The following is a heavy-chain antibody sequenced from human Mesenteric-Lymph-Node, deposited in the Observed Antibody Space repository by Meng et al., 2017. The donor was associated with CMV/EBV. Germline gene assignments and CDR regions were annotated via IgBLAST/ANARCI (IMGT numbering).Heavy chain of an antibody. CDR1: GFTFSNFA. D-gene: IGHD3-10*01. J-gene: IGHJ4*02. CDR3: ARAPRATYYYFDY. CDR2: ISGAGGST. V-gene: IGHV3-23*01. Sequence: GGSLRLSCAASGFTFSNFAMTWVRQAPGKGLEWVSTISGAGGSTYCADSVKGRFTISRDNSKNTLYLQMNSLRAEDTAVYYCARAPRATYYYFDYWGQGTLVTVSS.